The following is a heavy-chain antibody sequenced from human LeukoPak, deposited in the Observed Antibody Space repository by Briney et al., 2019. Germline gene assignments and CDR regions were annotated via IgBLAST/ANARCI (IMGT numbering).Heavy chain of an antibody. CDR1: GYTFTSYG. D-gene: IGHD6-19*01. V-gene: IGHV1-18*01. CDR3: ASSRSGWYWDFDY. J-gene: IGHJ4*02. CDR2: ISAYNGNT. Sequence: ASVKVSCKASGYTFTSYGISWVRPAPGQGLEWMGCISAYNGNTNYAQKLQGRVTMTTDTSTSTAYMELRSLRSDDTAVYYCASSRSGWYWDFDYWGQGTLVTVSS.